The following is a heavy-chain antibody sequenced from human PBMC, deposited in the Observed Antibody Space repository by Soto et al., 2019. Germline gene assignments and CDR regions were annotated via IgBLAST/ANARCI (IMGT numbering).Heavy chain of an antibody. V-gene: IGHV4-4*07. CDR2: IYTSASI. D-gene: IGHD6-19*01. CDR1: GADINTYS. J-gene: IGHJ6*02. CDR3: ARDREAGYNFYYGMDV. Sequence: SETLSLTCSVSGADINTYSWTWIRQPAGKGLEWIGRIYTSASINYNPSLRGRVTLSVDTSTNQVSLKLASVTAADTAVYYCARDREAGYNFYYGMDVWGQGTSVT.